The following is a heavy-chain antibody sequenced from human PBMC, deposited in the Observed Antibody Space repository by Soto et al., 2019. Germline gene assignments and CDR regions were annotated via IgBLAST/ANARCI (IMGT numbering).Heavy chain of an antibody. CDR2: IIPIFGTA. V-gene: IGHV1-69*01. D-gene: IGHD6-13*01. CDR3: ASTERYSSSFSPFDY. J-gene: IGHJ4*02. CDR1: GGTFSSYA. Sequence: QVQLVQSGAEVKKPGSSVKVSCKASGGTFSSYAISWVRQAPGQGLEWMGGIIPIFGTANYAQKFQGRVTITADESTSTAYLELSSLRSEHTAVYYCASTERYSSSFSPFDYWGQGTLVTVSS.